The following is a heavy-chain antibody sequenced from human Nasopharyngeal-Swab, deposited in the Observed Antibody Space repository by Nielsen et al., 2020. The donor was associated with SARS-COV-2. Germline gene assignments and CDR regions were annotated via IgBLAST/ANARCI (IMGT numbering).Heavy chain of an antibody. Sequence: GGSLRLSCAASGFTFSSYWMSWVRQAPEKGLEWLAHIKQSGSEQYYVDSVKGRFTISRDNVKNSLFLQMNSLRAEDTAVYYCARYCSTTSCPRGFDYWGQGTLVTVSS. CDR1: GFTFSSYW. CDR3: ARYCSTTSCPRGFDY. D-gene: IGHD2-2*01. J-gene: IGHJ4*02. CDR2: IKQSGSEQ. V-gene: IGHV3-7*01.